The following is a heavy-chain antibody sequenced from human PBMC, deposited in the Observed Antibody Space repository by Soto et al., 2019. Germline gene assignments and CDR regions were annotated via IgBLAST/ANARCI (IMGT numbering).Heavy chain of an antibody. J-gene: IGHJ4*02. V-gene: IGHV3-74*01. Sequence: EVQLVESGGGLVQPGGSLRLACAASGFTFTTYRMHWVRQAPGKGLVWVSRINSDGSTTTYADSVKGRFTISRDNAKNMLHLHMNSLRGEDTAVYYCAREGGYCSSTTCYKYFDSWGQGTLVTVSS. D-gene: IGHD2-2*02. CDR3: AREGGYCSSTTCYKYFDS. CDR1: GFTFTTYR. CDR2: INSDGSTT.